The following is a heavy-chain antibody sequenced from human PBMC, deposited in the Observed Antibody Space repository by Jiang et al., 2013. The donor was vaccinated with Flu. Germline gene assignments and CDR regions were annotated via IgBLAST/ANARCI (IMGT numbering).Heavy chain of an antibody. Sequence: KASGYTFTSYGISWVRQAPGQGLEWMGWISAYNGNTNYAQKLQGRVTMTTDTSTSTAYMELRSLRSDDTAVYYCARDTGYSSSWYGDYWGQGTLVTVSS. CDR1: GYTFTSYG. CDR2: ISAYNGNT. D-gene: IGHD6-13*01. J-gene: IGHJ4*02. V-gene: IGHV1-18*01. CDR3: ARDTGYSSSWYGDY.